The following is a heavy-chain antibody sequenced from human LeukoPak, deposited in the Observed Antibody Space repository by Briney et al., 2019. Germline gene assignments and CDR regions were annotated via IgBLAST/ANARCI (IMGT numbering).Heavy chain of an antibody. D-gene: IGHD4-11*01. CDR2: INHSGST. Sequence: SETLSLTCAAYGGSFSGYYWSWIRQPPGKGLEWIGEINHSGSTNYIPSLKSRVTISVDTSKNQFSLKLSSVTAADTAVYYCARGVGVYSNYPTYYYYYYMDVWGKGTTVTVSS. J-gene: IGHJ6*03. CDR1: GGSFSGYY. CDR3: ARGVGVYSNYPTYYYYYYMDV. V-gene: IGHV4-34*01.